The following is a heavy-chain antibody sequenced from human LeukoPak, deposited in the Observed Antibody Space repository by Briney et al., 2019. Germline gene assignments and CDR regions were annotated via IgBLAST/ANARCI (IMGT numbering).Heavy chain of an antibody. V-gene: IGHV3-11*05. J-gene: IGHJ4*02. Sequence: KSGGSLRLSCAASGFTFSDYYMSWIRQAPGKGLEWVSYISSSSSYTNYADSVKGRFTISRDNAKNSLYLQMNSLRAEDTAVYYCAKDREITFGGVIVNGGQGTLVTVSS. CDR1: GFTFSDYY. D-gene: IGHD3-16*02. CDR2: ISSSSSYT. CDR3: AKDREITFGGVIVN.